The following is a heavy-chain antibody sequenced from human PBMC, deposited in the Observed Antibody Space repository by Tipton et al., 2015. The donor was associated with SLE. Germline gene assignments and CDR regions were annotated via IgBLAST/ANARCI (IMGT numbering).Heavy chain of an antibody. CDR2: IYYSGST. D-gene: IGHD3-10*01. J-gene: IGHJ6*02. Sequence: TLSLTCTVSGGSISSSSYYWGWIRQPPGKGLEWIGSIYYSGSTYYNPSLKSRVTISVDTSKNQFSLKLSSVTAADTAVYYCARRGGGSYYYYGMDVWGQGTTVTVSS. CDR1: GGSISSSSYY. V-gene: IGHV4-39*07. CDR3: ARRGGGSYYYYGMDV.